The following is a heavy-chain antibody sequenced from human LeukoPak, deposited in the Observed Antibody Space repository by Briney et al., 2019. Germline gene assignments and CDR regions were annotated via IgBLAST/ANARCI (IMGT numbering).Heavy chain of an antibody. D-gene: IGHD6-19*01. Sequence: GGSLRLSCAASGFTFTDYFMNWIRQAPGKGLEWVSSISISGSTIYYADSVKGRFTISRDNAKNSLSLQMNSLRAEDTAVYYCARPIAVAENWFDPWGQGTLVTVSS. J-gene: IGHJ5*02. CDR3: ARPIAVAENWFDP. CDR1: GFTFTDYF. CDR2: ISISGSTI. V-gene: IGHV3-11*04.